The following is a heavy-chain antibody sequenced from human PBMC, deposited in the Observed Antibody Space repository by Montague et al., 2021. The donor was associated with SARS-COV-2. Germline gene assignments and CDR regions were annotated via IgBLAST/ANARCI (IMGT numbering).Heavy chain of an antibody. D-gene: IGHD5-12*01. Sequence: SETLSLTCSVSGVSIRNSVYYWGWIRQSPGKGLGWIGSIYYNGSTYYSPSLKSRAILSMDTSKNHFSLTLRSVTAADTSVYYCARRGRKLLPVATTIGGFDIWGQGTMVTVSS. CDR3: ARRGRKLLPVATTIGGFDI. V-gene: IGHV4-39*01. J-gene: IGHJ3*02. CDR2: IYYNGST. CDR1: GVSIRNSVYY.